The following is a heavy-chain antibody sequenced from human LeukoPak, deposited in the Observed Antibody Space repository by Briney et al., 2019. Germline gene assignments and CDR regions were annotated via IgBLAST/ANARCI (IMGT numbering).Heavy chain of an antibody. D-gene: IGHD2-15*01. CDR1: GFTLRSYS. CDR2: ISYDAAVK. V-gene: IGHV3-30-3*01. J-gene: IGHJ4*02. CDR3: ARDFSTWYSIEY. Sequence: GGSLRLSCAVSGFTLRSYSIHWVRQAPGKGLQWVAFISYDAAVKYYADSVRGRFTVSRDNSKNTLSLQMNSLRPEDTAVYYCARDFSTWYSIEYWGRGTLVSVSS.